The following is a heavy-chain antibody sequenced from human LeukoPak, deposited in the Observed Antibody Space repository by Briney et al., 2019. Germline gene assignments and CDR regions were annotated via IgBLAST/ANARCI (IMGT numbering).Heavy chain of an antibody. D-gene: IGHD2/OR15-2a*01. CDR2: IRISGAS. J-gene: IGHJ6*03. Sequence: TSETLSLTCTVSGASIRGHYWSWFRQTPGQAPEWIAWIRISGASNSNPSLKRRVTISGDTSKNQISLKLTSVTAADTAVYYCARHQDYCGTTFYDYMDVWGKGTTVTVSS. CDR1: GASIRGHY. V-gene: IGHV4-59*08. CDR3: ARHQDYCGTTFYDYMDV.